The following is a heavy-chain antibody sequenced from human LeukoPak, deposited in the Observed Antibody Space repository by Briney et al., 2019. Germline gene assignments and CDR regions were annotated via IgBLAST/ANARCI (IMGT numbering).Heavy chain of an antibody. V-gene: IGHV4-39*01. CDR1: GDSISRSGYY. J-gene: IGHJ4*02. CDR3: ARLERSGKSSSLHY. Sequence: SETLSLTCSVSGDSISRSGYYWGWIRQPPGKGLEWIGSLYLGETTSYNPSLRGRVAISVDTSKNQFSLKLTSVTTADTAVYYCARLERSGKSSSLHYWGQGILVTVSS. CDR2: LYLGETT. D-gene: IGHD6-6*01.